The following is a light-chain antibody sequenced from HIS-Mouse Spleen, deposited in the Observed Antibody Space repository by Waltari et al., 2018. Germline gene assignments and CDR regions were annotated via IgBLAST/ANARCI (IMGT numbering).Light chain of an antibody. CDR1: SWPQTS. J-gene: IGLJ2*01. CDR2: EDS. CDR3: YSTDSSGNHRV. Sequence: SSELTQPPSVPVSPGQTARSTCSGDSWPQTSAYWSQQKSGQAPVLVIYEDSKRPSGIPERFSGSSSGTMATLTISGAQVEDEADYYCYSTDSSGNHRVFGGGTKLTVL. V-gene: IGLV3-10*01.